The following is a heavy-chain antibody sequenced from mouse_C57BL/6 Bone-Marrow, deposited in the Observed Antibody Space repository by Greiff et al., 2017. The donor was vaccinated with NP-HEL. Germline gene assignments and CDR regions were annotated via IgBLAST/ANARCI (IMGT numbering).Heavy chain of an antibody. CDR3: ARDGGLRRRTYAMDY. J-gene: IGHJ4*01. CDR2: INYDGSST. CDR1: GFTFSDYY. V-gene: IGHV5-16*01. Sequence: EVKLMESEGGLVQPGSSMKLSCTASGFTFSDYYMAWVRQVPEKGLEWVANINYDGSSTYYLDSLKSRFIISRDNAKNILYLQMSSLKSEDTATYYCARDGGLRRRTYAMDYWGQGTSVTVSS. D-gene: IGHD2-4*01.